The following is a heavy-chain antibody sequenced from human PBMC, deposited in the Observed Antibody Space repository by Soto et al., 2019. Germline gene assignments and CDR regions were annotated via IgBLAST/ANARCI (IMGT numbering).Heavy chain of an antibody. CDR1: GYTFTSYD. V-gene: IGHV1-8*01. D-gene: IGHD3-9*01. CDR2: MNPNSGNT. J-gene: IGHJ4*02. Sequence: ASVKVSCKASGYTFTSYDINWVRQATGQGLEWMGWMNPNSGNTGYAQKFQGRVTMTRNTSISTAYMELSSLRSEDTAVYYCARVVLTGYYLRYWGQGTLVTVSS. CDR3: ARVVLTGYYLRY.